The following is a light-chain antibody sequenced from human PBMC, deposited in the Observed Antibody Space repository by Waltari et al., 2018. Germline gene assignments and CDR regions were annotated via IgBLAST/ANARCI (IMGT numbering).Light chain of an antibody. V-gene: IGLV2-8*01. CDR1: SSDIGTYNL. CDR3: SSYAGSGNVV. Sequence: QSALTQPPSASGSPGQSVTISCTGTSSDIGTYNLVSWYQQGPGKAPKLLIYEVTKRPSGVPDRFSGSKSGNTASLTVSGLQADDEADYYCSSYAGSGNVVFGGGTKLTVL. CDR2: EVT. J-gene: IGLJ3*02.